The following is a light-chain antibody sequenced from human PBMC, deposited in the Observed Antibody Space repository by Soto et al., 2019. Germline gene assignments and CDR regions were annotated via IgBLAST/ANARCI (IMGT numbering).Light chain of an antibody. CDR2: EVS. J-gene: IGLJ1*01. Sequence: QSALTQPASVSGSPGQSITMSCTGTSSDVGSYDFVSWYQQHPGKAHQLLIYEVSNRPSGVSARFSGSKSDNTASLTISGLQAADEADYFCSSYSSSTVRYVFGSGTKVTVL. CDR1: SSDVGSYDF. V-gene: IGLV2-14*01. CDR3: SSYSSSTVRYV.